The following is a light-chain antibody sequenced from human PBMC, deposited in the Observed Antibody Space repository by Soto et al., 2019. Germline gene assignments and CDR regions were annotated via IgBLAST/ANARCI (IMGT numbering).Light chain of an antibody. CDR2: DND. CDR3: GTWDSRLSASAV. CDR1: NSNIGNNY. Sequence: QSVLTQPPSVSAAPGQKVTISCSGSNSNIGNNYVSWYQQFPGTAPKLLIYDNDKRPSGIPDRFSGSKSGTSATLGITGLPTGDEADYYCGTWDSRLSASAVFGGGTQLTVL. J-gene: IGLJ7*01. V-gene: IGLV1-51*01.